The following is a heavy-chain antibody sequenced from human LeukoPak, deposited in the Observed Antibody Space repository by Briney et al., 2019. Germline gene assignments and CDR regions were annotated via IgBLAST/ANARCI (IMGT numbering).Heavy chain of an antibody. D-gene: IGHD1-26*01. CDR1: GFTFSSYE. CDR3: ARGKWEPLDY. CDR2: ISSSGRTK. Sequence: GGSLRLSCAASGFTFSSYEMNWVRQAPGKGLEWVSYISSSGRTKYYADYVKGRFTISRDNAKNSLYLQMNSLRAEDTAVYYCARGKWEPLDYWGQGTLVTVSS. J-gene: IGHJ4*02. V-gene: IGHV3-48*03.